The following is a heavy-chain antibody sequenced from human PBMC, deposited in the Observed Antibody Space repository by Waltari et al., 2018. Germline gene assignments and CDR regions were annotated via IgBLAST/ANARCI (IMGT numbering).Heavy chain of an antibody. CDR3: ARARHWAHDAFDI. CDR2: TYTDGTS. D-gene: IGHD7-27*01. J-gene: IGHJ3*02. V-gene: IGHV3-66*02. CDR1: GFSVNGYF. Sequence: ELQLVESGGGLVQPGGSLRLSCAASGFSVNGYFMTWVRQAPGKGLEGVSVTYTDGTSHYTDSVKGRFTVSRDNSKNTLYLHMNNLRDEDTAIYSGARARHWAHDAFDIWGHGTMVTVSS.